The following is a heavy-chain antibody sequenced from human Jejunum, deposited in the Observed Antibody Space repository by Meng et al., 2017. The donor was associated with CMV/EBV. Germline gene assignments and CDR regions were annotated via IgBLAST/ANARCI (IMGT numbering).Heavy chain of an antibody. CDR1: GFTFSSYW. D-gene: IGHD3-3*01. CDR3: ARDIIRPDY. J-gene: IGHJ4*02. V-gene: IGHV3-7*01. CDR2: IKQDGSEK. Sequence: SCAASGFTFSSYWMTWVRQAPGKGLEWVANIKQDGSEKNYVDSVKGRFTISRDNAKNSLYLQMNSLRAEDTAVYYCARDIIRPDYWGQGTLSPSPQ.